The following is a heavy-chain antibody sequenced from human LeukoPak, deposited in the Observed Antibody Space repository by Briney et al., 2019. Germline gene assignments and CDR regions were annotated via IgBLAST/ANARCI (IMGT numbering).Heavy chain of an antibody. CDR1: GFTFSSYA. CDR2: ISGGGAST. Sequence: PGGSLRLSCAASGFTFSSYAMSWVRQAPGKGLEWVSGISGGGASTYYADSVKGRFTISRDNSKNTLYLQMNSLRADDTAVYYCASIPVRGYNYGQGAWGQGTLVTVSS. D-gene: IGHD5-18*01. J-gene: IGHJ5*02. V-gene: IGHV3-23*01. CDR3: ASIPVRGYNYGQGA.